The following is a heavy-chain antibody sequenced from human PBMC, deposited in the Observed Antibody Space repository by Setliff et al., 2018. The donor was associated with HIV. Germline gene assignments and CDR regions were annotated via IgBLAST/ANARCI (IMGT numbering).Heavy chain of an antibody. V-gene: IGHV3-23*01. Sequence: GGSLRLSCTAPGSSFNFFAVSWVRQAPGKGLEWISGITGSGSGRRTDYVDSVKGRFTISRDNSKNTLYLQMNSLRAEDTAVYYCAKSHTFYFDTPSYPLDYWGQGTLVTVSS. J-gene: IGHJ4*02. CDR2: ITGSGSGRRT. CDR1: GSSFNFFA. D-gene: IGHD3-9*01. CDR3: AKSHTFYFDTPSYPLDY.